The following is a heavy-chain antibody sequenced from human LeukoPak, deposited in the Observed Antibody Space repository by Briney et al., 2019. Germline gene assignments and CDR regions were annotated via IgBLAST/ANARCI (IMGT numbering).Heavy chain of an antibody. CDR2: IYYSGST. J-gene: IGHJ5*02. V-gene: IGHV4-61*01. D-gene: IGHD1-26*01. Sequence: SETLSLTCTVSGGSVSSGSYYWSWIRQPPGKGLEWIGYIYYSGSTNYNPSLKSRVTMSVDTSNNQFSLKLTSVTAADTAVYYCARQWELRGWFDPWGQGTLVTVSS. CDR3: ARQWELRGWFDP. CDR1: GGSVSSGSYY.